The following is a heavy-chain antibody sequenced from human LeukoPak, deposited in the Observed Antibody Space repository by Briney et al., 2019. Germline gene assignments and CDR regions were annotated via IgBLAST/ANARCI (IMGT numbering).Heavy chain of an antibody. CDR1: GYTFTGYF. Sequence: ASVKVSCKASGYTFTGYFLRWVRRAPGQGFEWMGWINPNSGGTYYTQRFQGRVTMTRDTSISTAYMELSSLRSGDTAVYYCARAQSLTAPAGTFANSWGQGTLVTVSS. V-gene: IGHV1-2*02. D-gene: IGHD6-13*01. J-gene: IGHJ4*02. CDR2: INPNSGGT. CDR3: ARAQSLTAPAGTFANS.